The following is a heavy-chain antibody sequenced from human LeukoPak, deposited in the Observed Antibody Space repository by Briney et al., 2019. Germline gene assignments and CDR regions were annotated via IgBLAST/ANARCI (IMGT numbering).Heavy chain of an antibody. V-gene: IGHV3-23*01. Sequence: GGSLRLSCAASGFTFNSFAVNWVRQAPGKGLEWVSGISGSADSTYYADSVKGRFTISRDNSKNTLYLQMNSLRTEDTAVYYCAREGGGYYDTSGYYPFDYWGQGTLVTVSS. J-gene: IGHJ4*02. CDR2: ISGSADST. CDR1: GFTFNSFA. CDR3: AREGGGYYDTSGYYPFDY. D-gene: IGHD3-22*01.